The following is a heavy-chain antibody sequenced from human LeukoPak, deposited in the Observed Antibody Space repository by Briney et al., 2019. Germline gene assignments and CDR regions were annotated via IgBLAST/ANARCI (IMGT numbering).Heavy chain of an antibody. Sequence: GGSLRLSSAASGFTFSSDSMNWGRQAPGKGLVWVSSISSSSSYIYYADSVKGRFTISRDNAKNSLYLQMNSLRAEDTAVYDCASVGATESYGGQGTLVTVSS. J-gene: IGHJ4*02. D-gene: IGHD1-26*01. CDR3: ASVGATESY. V-gene: IGHV3-21*01. CDR2: ISSSSSYI. CDR1: GFTFSSDS.